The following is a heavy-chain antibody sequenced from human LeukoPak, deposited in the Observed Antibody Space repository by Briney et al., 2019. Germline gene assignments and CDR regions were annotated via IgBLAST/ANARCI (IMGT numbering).Heavy chain of an antibody. V-gene: IGHV3-7*03. D-gene: IGHD3-3*01. CDR1: GFTFSSYG. J-gene: IGHJ2*01. CDR2: IKQDGSEK. CDR3: AEWSNWDLDL. Sequence: GGSLRLSCAASGFTFSSYGMHWVRQAPGKGLEWVANIKQDGSEKYYVDSVKGRFTLSRDSAKNSLYLQMNRLRAEDTAVYGRAEWSNWDLDLWGRGTLVTVSS.